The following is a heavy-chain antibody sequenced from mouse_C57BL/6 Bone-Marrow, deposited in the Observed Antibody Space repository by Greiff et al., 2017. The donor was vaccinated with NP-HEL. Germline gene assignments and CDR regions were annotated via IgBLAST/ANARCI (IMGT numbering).Heavy chain of an antibody. V-gene: IGHV5-16*01. CDR1: GFTFSDYY. J-gene: IGHJ1*03. Sequence: EVKVVESEGGLVQPGSSMKLSCTASGFTFSDYYMAWVRQVPEKGLEWVANINYDGSSTYYLDSLKSRFIISRDNAKNILYLQMSSLKSDDTATYYCARDDYSNHWYFDVWGTGTTVTVSS. CDR3: ARDDYSNHWYFDV. D-gene: IGHD2-5*01. CDR2: INYDGSST.